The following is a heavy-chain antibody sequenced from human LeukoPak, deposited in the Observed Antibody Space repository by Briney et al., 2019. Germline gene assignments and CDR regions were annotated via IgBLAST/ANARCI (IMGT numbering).Heavy chain of an antibody. J-gene: IGHJ4*02. V-gene: IGHV1-18*01. CDR3: ARDWDIVVVPAAMREPYFDY. Sequence: ASVKVSCKASGYTFTSYGISWVRQAPGQGLEWMGWISAYDGNTNYAQKLQGRVTMTTDTSTSTAYMELRSLRSDDTAVYYCARDWDIVVVPAAMREPYFDYWGQGTLVTVSS. CDR1: GYTFTSYG. CDR2: ISAYDGNT. D-gene: IGHD2-2*01.